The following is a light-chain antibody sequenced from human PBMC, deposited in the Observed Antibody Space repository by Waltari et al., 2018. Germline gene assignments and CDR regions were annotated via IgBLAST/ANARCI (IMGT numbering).Light chain of an antibody. V-gene: IGKV3-20*01. CDR1: QSVGGP. J-gene: IGKJ1*01. Sequence: EIVLTQTPDTLSLSPGARATLSCRASQSVGGPLAWYQQKPGQAPRLRIYGASLRATGIPDRFSGGGSGTDFSLTISRLEPEDFAAYHCQHYVRLPVTFGQGTKVEIK. CDR2: GAS. CDR3: QHYVRLPVT.